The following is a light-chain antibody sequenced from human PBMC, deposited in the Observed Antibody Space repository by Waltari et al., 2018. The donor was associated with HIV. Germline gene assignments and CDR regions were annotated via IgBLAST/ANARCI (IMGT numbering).Light chain of an antibody. Sequence: EIVLTQSPGTLSLSPGERATLSCRASQYVSSSYLAWYQQKPGQAPRLLIYGTSNRATGVPDTFSGSASGTDFTLTISRLEPEDFAVYYCQQYAYSPQTFGQGTRVEMK. CDR1: QYVSSSY. J-gene: IGKJ1*01. CDR3: QQYAYSPQT. V-gene: IGKV3-20*01. CDR2: GTS.